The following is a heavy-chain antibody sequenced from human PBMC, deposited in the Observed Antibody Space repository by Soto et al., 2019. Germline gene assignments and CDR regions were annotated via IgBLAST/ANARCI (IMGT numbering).Heavy chain of an antibody. CDR3: AREGGDTAMAPSYGMDV. Sequence: PSETLSLTCTVSGRSISSVNYYWSWIRQPPGKGLEWIGYIYYSGSTNYNPSLKSRVTISVDTSKNQFSLKLSSVTAADTAVYYCAREGGDTAMAPSYGMDVWGQGTTVTVSS. CDR1: GRSISSVNYY. V-gene: IGHV4-61*01. D-gene: IGHD5-18*01. CDR2: IYYSGST. J-gene: IGHJ6*02.